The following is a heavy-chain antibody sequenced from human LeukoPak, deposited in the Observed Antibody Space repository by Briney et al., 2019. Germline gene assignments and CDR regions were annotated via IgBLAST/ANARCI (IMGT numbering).Heavy chain of an antibody. CDR1: GYTFTSYA. J-gene: IGHJ4*01. CDR2: INAGNGNT. V-gene: IGHV1-3*01. D-gene: IGHD1-26*01. Sequence: GASVKVSCKASGYTFTSYAMHWVRQAPGQRLEWMGWINAGNGNTKYSQKFQGRVTITRDTSASTAYMELSSLRSEDTAVYFCARGSSARFIGPEYWGHGTLVTVSS. CDR3: ARGSSARFIGPEY.